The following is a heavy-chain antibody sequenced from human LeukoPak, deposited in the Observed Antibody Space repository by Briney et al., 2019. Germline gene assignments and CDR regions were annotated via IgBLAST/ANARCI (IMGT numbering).Heavy chain of an antibody. CDR1: GDSISSSTYY. D-gene: IGHD7-27*01. CDR3: ARLSLTGTSRFYFNC. CDR2: IHYSGSA. J-gene: IGHJ4*02. V-gene: IGHV4-39*01. Sequence: SETLSLTCTVSGDSISSSTYYCGWIRQPPGKGLEWIGSIHYSGSAYYNASLKSRVIISVDTSKDQFSLKLSSVTAADTAVYYCARLSLTGTSRFYFNCWGQGTLVTVSS.